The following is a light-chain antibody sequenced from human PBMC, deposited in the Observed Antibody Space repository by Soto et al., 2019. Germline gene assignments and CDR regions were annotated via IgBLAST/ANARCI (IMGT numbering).Light chain of an antibody. CDR3: QQSYSTPYT. CDR2: AAS. Sequence: DIQMTQSPSSLSASVGDRVTITCRASQSISSYLNWYQQKPGTAPKLLIYAASSLQSGVPSRFSGSGSGTDFTLAIRGLQPEDVATYHCQQSYSTPYTFGQGTKLEIK. V-gene: IGKV1-39*01. CDR1: QSISSY. J-gene: IGKJ2*01.